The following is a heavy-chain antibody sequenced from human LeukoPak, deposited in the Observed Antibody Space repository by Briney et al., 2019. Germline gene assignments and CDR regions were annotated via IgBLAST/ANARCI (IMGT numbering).Heavy chain of an antibody. Sequence: QPGGSLRLSCAASGFTFSNSYMTWFRQTPGKVLEWVANIKQDGIEKFYLDSVRGRFTVSRDDAKDSLFLQMNSLTAEDTAVYYCARGDGWLVDYWGQGTLVTVSS. V-gene: IGHV3-7*04. CDR1: GFTFSNSY. J-gene: IGHJ4*02. CDR3: ARGDGWLVDY. D-gene: IGHD5-24*01. CDR2: IKQDGIEK.